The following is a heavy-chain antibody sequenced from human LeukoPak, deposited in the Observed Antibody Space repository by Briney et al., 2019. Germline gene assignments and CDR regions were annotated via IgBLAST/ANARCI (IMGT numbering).Heavy chain of an antibody. V-gene: IGHV4-34*01. CDR3: ARLAVDDDFDY. Sequence: PSETLSLTCAVYRGSFSDYYWSWIRQPPGKGLEWIGEINHSGGTNYNPSLKSRVTISVDTSKNQFSLKLSSVTAADTAVYYCARLAVDDDFDYWGQGTLVTVSS. CDR2: INHSGGT. J-gene: IGHJ4*02. CDR1: RGSFSDYY. D-gene: IGHD4-23*01.